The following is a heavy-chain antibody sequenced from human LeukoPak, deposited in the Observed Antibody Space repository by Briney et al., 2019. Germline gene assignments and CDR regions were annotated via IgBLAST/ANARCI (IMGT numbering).Heavy chain of an antibody. CDR3: ARDPGGSNYDFWSLYFDY. V-gene: IGHV1-8*01. Sequence: ASVKVSCKASGYTFTSYDINWVRQATGQGLEWMGWMNPNSGNTGYAQKLQGRVTMTRNTSISTAYMELSSLRSEDTAVYYCARDPGGSNYDFWSLYFDYWGQGTLVTVSS. J-gene: IGHJ4*02. CDR2: MNPNSGNT. D-gene: IGHD3-3*01. CDR1: GYTFTSYD.